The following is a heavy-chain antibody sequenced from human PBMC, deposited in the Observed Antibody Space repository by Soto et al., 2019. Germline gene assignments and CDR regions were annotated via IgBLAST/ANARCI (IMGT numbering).Heavy chain of an antibody. J-gene: IGHJ4*02. CDR3: ARWDYGVYALFDY. Sequence: QVQLVQSVAEVKKSGASVKVSCKASGYTFTSHDINWVRQATGQGLEWMGWMNPNSGNTGYAQKFKGRFTMTMNTPISTAYMELSRLRSEDTAVSYCARWDYGVYALFDYWGQGTMVTVSS. CDR1: GYTFTSHD. V-gene: IGHV1-8*01. CDR2: MNPNSGNT. D-gene: IGHD4-17*01.